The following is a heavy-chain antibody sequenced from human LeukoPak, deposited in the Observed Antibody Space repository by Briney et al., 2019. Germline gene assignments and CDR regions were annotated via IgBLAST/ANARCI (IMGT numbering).Heavy chain of an antibody. D-gene: IGHD2-21*02. Sequence: GGSLRLSCAVSGFTFRNYRMAWVRQAPGKGLEWVANIRGDEGDKNSVDSVKGRFTISRDNAKNSLYLQMNSLRVEDTAVYYCARDVGGDLDYWGQGTLVTVSS. CDR3: ARDVGGDLDY. CDR1: GFTFRNYR. CDR2: IRGDEGDK. J-gene: IGHJ4*02. V-gene: IGHV3-7*03.